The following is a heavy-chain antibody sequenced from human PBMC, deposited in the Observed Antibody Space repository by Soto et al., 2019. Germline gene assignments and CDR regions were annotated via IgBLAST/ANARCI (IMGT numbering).Heavy chain of an antibody. V-gene: IGHV3-30*04. CDR3: ARDMSSSLDY. J-gene: IGHJ4*02. CDR1: GFTFSTYA. Sequence: GGSLRLSCAASGFTFSTYAIRWVRQAPGKGLEWVAFISYDARNKYYADSVKGRFTISRDNSKNTVYLQMNSLRTEDTAIYYCARDMSSSLDYWGQGTLVTVSS. CDR2: ISYDARNK. D-gene: IGHD1-26*01.